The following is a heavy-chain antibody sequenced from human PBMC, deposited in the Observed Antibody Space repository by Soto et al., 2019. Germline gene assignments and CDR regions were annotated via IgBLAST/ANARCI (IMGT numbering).Heavy chain of an antibody. CDR1: GDSVSSNSAA. CDR3: ARAVVPAARALYYYYMDV. D-gene: IGHD2-2*01. CDR2: TYYRSKWYN. J-gene: IGHJ6*03. Sequence: PSQTLSLTCAISGDSVSSNSAAWNWIRQSPSRGLEWLGRTYYRSKWYNDYAVSVKSRITINPDTSKNQFSLQLNSVTPEDTAVYYCARAVVPAARALYYYYMDVWGKGTTVTVSS. V-gene: IGHV6-1*01.